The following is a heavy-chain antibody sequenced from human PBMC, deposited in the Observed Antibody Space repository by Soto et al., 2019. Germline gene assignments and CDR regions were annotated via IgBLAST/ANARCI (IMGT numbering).Heavy chain of an antibody. CDR3: ASGQYCSGGSCYRPYYYYGMDV. CDR2: IIPIFGTA. Sequence: SVKDSCKASGGTFSTYAISWGRQAPVQGLEWMGGIIPIFGTANYAQKFQGRVTITADESTSTAYMELSSLRSEDTAVYYCASGQYCSGGSCYRPYYYYGMDVWGQGTTVTVSS. J-gene: IGHJ6*02. CDR1: GGTFSTYA. V-gene: IGHV1-69*01. D-gene: IGHD2-15*01.